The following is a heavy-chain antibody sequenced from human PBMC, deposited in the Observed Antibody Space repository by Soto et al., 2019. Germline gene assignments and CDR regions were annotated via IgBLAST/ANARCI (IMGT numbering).Heavy chain of an antibody. J-gene: IGHJ6*04. V-gene: IGHV3-7*01. CDR3: ARDDLLRFSGV. D-gene: IGHD3-3*01. CDR1: GFTFSSYW. CDR2: IKDDGSQK. Sequence: EVQLVETGGGLVQPGGSLRLSCAASGFTFSSYWMSWVRQAPGKGPEWVANIKDDGSQKYHVDSVKGRFTISRDNAKNSLYLQMSSLTAEDTAVYYCARDDLLRFSGVWAKGTTFTVSS.